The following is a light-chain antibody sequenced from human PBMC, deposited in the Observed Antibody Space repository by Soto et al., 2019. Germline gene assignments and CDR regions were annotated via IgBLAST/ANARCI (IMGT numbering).Light chain of an antibody. CDR2: AAS. CDR1: QGISGW. CDR3: QQANISQLT. V-gene: IGKV1-12*01. J-gene: IGKJ4*01. Sequence: DIQMTQSPSSVSASVGDRVTITCRASQGISGWLAWYQQKPGKAPKLLIYAASTLETGVPSRFSGGRSGTDFNLTINNPQPEDFANYDCQQANISQLTFGGGNKVEIK.